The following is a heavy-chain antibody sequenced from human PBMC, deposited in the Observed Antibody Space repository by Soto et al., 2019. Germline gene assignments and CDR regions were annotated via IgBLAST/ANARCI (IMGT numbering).Heavy chain of an antibody. V-gene: IGHV4-31*03. CDR1: GGSISSGGYY. CDR2: IYYSGST. CDR3: ARVKTTVTTLWYFDL. J-gene: IGHJ2*01. Sequence: SETLSLTCTVSGGSISSGGYYWSWIRQHKGKGLEWIGYIYYSGSTYYNPSLKSRVTISVDTSKNQFSLKLSSVTAADTAVYYCARVKTTVTTLWYFDLWGRGTLVTVS. D-gene: IGHD4-17*01.